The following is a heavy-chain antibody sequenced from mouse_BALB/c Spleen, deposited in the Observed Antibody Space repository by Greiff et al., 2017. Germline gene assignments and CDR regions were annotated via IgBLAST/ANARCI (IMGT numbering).Heavy chain of an antibody. D-gene: IGHD1-1*01. Sequence: QVQLQQPGAELVKPGASVKLSCKASGYTFTSYYMYWVKQRPGQGLEWIGGINPSNGGTNFNEKFKSKATLTVDKSSSTAYMQLSSLTSEDSAVYYCTRFPVLRGGSFAYWGQGTLVTVSA. J-gene: IGHJ3*01. CDR1: GYTFTSYY. CDR2: INPSNGGT. CDR3: TRFPVLRGGSFAY. V-gene: IGHV1S81*02.